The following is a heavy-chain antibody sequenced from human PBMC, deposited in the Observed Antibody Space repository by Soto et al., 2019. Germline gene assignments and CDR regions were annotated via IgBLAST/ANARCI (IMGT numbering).Heavy chain of an antibody. V-gene: IGHV1-18*04. CDR3: ARAMARYCSGGSCDTGDY. D-gene: IGHD2-15*01. J-gene: IGHJ4*02. Sequence: QVQLVQSGAEVKKPGASVKVSCKASGYTFTSYGIIWVRQAPGQGLEWMGWISAYNGNTNYAQKLQGRVTMTTDTSTSTAYMELRSLRSDDTAVYYCARAMARYCSGGSCDTGDYWGQGTLVTVSS. CDR2: ISAYNGNT. CDR1: GYTFTSYG.